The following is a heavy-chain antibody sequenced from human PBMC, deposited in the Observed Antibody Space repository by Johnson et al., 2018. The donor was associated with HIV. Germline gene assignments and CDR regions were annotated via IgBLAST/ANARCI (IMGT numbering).Heavy chain of an antibody. CDR2: ISYDGSKK. D-gene: IGHD3-22*01. Sequence: QVQLVESGGGVVQPGRSLRLSCAASGFTFSSYAMHWVRQAPGKGLEWVAVISYDGSKKYYADSVKGRFTISRDNSKNTLYLKMNSLRAEDTAVYYCARDLSMIVVANAFDIWGQGTMVTVSS. CDR1: GFTFSSYA. V-gene: IGHV3-30-3*01. J-gene: IGHJ3*02. CDR3: ARDLSMIVVANAFDI.